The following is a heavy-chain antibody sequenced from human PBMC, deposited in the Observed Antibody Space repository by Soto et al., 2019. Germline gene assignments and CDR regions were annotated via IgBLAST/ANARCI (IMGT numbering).Heavy chain of an antibody. V-gene: IGHV1-24*01. CDR2: LDPEDGET. CDR1: GYTLTELS. Sequence: ASVKVPFKVSGYTLTELSMHWVRQAPGKGLEWMGGLDPEDGETIYAQKFQGRVTMTEDTSTDTAYMELSSLRSEDTAVYYCATPCAYSSSCRDAFDIWGQGTMVTVSS. J-gene: IGHJ3*02. CDR3: ATPCAYSSSCRDAFDI. D-gene: IGHD6-13*01.